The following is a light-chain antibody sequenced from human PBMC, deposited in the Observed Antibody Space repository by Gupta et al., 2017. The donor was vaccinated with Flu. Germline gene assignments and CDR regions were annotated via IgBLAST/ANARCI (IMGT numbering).Light chain of an antibody. CDR2: EVN. CDR1: SDVRTYKY. V-gene: IGLV2-8*01. CDR3: SAYAGSNNFEV. Sequence: SDVRTYKYVSWYHQHPGKAPKLMIYEVNKRPSGVPDRFSGSKSGNTASLTVSGLQAEDGADYYCSAYAGSNNFEVFGGGTKLTVV. J-gene: IGLJ3*02.